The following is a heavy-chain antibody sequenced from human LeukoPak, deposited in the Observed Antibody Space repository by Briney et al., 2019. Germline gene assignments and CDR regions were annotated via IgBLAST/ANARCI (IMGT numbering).Heavy chain of an antibody. Sequence: SVKVSCKASGGSFGSYAISWVRQAPGQGLEWMGEIIPIFDRPKYAQKFQGRVTITADKSTSTAYMEVSRLRSEDTAIFYCARASGSYRRLDYWGQGTLVTVSS. CDR1: GGSFGSYA. CDR2: IIPIFDRP. CDR3: ARASGSYRRLDY. D-gene: IGHD1-26*01. J-gene: IGHJ4*02. V-gene: IGHV1-69*06.